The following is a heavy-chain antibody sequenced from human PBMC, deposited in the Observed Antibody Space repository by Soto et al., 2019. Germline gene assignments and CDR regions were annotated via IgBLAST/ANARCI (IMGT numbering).Heavy chain of an antibody. D-gene: IGHD3-10*01. CDR1: GLTVSSNY. V-gene: IGHV3-66*01. Sequence: EVQLVESGGGLVQPGGSLRLSCAASGLTVSSNYMSWVRQAPGKGLEWVSVIYSGGSTYYADSVKGRFTISRDNSEKTLYLQMNSLRTEDTAVYYCARDFYYYGSGTMGGYFDYWGQGTLVTVSS. CDR2: IYSGGST. CDR3: ARDFYYYGSGTMGGYFDY. J-gene: IGHJ4*02.